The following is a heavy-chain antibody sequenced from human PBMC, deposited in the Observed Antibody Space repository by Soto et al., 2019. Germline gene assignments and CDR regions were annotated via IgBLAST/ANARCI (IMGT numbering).Heavy chain of an antibody. J-gene: IGHJ6*02. CDR2: VSPPFRTS. CDR1: GVSFNNNG. D-gene: IGHD3-10*01. CDR3: ARVLYYGSGSYSPYGMDV. V-gene: IGHV1-69*01. Sequence: QVQLVQSGAEVKKPGSSVKVSCNTSGVSFNNNGIGWVRQAPGHGLEWMGGVSPPFRTSNYARKFQGRISITADASTGTVNMELSSLTSEETAQYYCARVLYYGSGSYSPYGMDVWGQGTTVTVSS.